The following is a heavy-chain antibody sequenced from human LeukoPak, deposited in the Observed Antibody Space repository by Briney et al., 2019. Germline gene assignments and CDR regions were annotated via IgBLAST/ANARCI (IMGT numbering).Heavy chain of an antibody. CDR1: GGSISSSNW. J-gene: IGHJ3*02. V-gene: IGHV4-4*02. Sequence: SETLSLTCAVSGGSISSSNWWSWVRQPPGKGLEWIGEIYHSGSTNYNPSLKSRVTISVDKSKNQFSLKLSSVTAADTAVYYCARGLPRLYGSGSYGTSDIWGQGTMVTVSS. CDR2: IYHSGST. CDR3: ARGLPRLYGSGSYGTSDI. D-gene: IGHD3-10*01.